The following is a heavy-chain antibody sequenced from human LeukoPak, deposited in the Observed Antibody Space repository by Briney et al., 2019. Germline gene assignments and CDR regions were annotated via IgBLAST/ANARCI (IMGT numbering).Heavy chain of an antibody. Sequence: ASVKVSCKASGYTLTSYGISWVRQAPGQGLEWMGWISAYNGNTNYAQKLQGRVTMTTDTSTSTAYMELRSLRSDDTAVYYCARGPPSGGYDSSGYYSIYYDYWGQGTLVTVSS. V-gene: IGHV1-18*01. CDR2: ISAYNGNT. D-gene: IGHD3-22*01. CDR1: GYTLTSYG. J-gene: IGHJ4*02. CDR3: ARGPPSGGYDSSGYYSIYYDY.